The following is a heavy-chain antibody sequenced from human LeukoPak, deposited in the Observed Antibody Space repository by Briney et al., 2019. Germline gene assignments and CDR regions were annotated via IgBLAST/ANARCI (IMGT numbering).Heavy chain of an antibody. D-gene: IGHD5-12*01. CDR2: ISWNSGSI. Sequence: PGGSLRLSCAASGFTFSSYSMNWVRQAPGKGLEWVSGISWNSGSIGYADSVKGRFTISRDNAKNSLYLQMNSLRAEDMALYYCAKGGYSGYDSGGNYFDYWGQGTLVTVSS. CDR1: GFTFSSYS. CDR3: AKGGYSGYDSGGNYFDY. J-gene: IGHJ4*02. V-gene: IGHV3-9*03.